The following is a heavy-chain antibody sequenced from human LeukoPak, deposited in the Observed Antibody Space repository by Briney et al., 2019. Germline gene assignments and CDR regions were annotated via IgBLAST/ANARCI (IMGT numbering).Heavy chain of an antibody. D-gene: IGHD5-24*01. V-gene: IGHV1-46*01. CDR3: ARGKPDRSRDGYNFAAVHYFDY. J-gene: IGHJ4*02. CDR2: INPSGGST. CDR1: GYTFTSYY. Sequence: GASVKVSCKASGYTFTSYYMHWVRQAPGQGLEWMGIINPSGGSTSYAQKFQGRVTMTRDTSISTAYMELSRLRSDDTAVYYCARGKPDRSRDGYNFAAVHYFDYWGQGTLVTVSS.